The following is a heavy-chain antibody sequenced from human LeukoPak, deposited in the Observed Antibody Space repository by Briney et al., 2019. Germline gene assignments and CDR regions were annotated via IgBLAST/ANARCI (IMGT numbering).Heavy chain of an antibody. CDR2: VNPNSGGT. V-gene: IGHV1-2*02. CDR1: GYTFTGYY. CDR3: AREWEIAAAGTHFDY. Sequence: ASVKVSCKASGYTFTGYYMHWVRQAPGQGLEWMGWVNPNSGGTNYAQKFQGRVTMTRDTSISTAYMELSRLRSDDTAVYYCAREWEIAAAGTHFDYWGQGTLVTVSS. D-gene: IGHD6-13*01. J-gene: IGHJ4*02.